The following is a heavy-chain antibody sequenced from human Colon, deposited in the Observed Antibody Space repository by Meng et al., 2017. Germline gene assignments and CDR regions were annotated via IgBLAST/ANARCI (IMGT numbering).Heavy chain of an antibody. Sequence: LSAPGPELVRTPQNLSLTCTDSGGSISSGGYSWSCIRQHPGKGLEWIGYIYYSGSTYYNPSLKSRVTISVDTSKNQFSLKLSSVTAADTAVYYCARRSVAGTEDYFDYWGQGTLVTVSS. CDR1: GGSISSGGYS. V-gene: IGHV4-31*03. CDR2: IYYSGST. J-gene: IGHJ4*02. D-gene: IGHD6-19*01. CDR3: ARRSVAGTEDYFDY.